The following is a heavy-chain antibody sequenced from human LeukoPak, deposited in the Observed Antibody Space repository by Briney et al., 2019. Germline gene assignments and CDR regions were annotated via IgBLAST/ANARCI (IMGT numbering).Heavy chain of an antibody. CDR1: GFIFSNYG. Sequence: GGSLRLSCAASGFIFSNYGMNWVRQAPGKGLEWVSGISTTGSYKYYADAVKGRFTLSRDNAENSVYLQTHSLRVEDTALYFCARAIPVAGKTDYWGPRTPVTVSS. D-gene: IGHD6-19*01. J-gene: IGHJ4*02. CDR3: ARAIPVAGKTDY. V-gene: IGHV3-21*01. CDR2: ISTTGSYK.